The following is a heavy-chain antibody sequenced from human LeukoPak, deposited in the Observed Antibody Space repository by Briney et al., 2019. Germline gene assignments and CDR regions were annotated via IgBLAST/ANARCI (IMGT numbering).Heavy chain of an antibody. Sequence: GGSLRLSCAASGFTFSSYWMSWVRQAPGKGLEWVSGINWNGGSTGYADSVKGRFTISRDNAKNSVYLQMNSLRAEDTALYYCARYPYYYDSSGYGAFGDWGQGTLVTVSS. J-gene: IGHJ4*02. V-gene: IGHV3-20*04. D-gene: IGHD3-22*01. CDR3: ARYPYYYDSSGYGAFGD. CDR2: INWNGGST. CDR1: GFTFSSYW.